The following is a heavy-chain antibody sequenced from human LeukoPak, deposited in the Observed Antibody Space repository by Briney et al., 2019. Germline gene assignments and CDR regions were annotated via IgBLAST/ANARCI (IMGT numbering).Heavy chain of an antibody. J-gene: IGHJ6*02. D-gene: IGHD2-21*01. CDR3: ARGLLGYYYGMDV. Sequence: GGSLRLSCAASGFTVSSNYMSWVRQAPGKGLEWLSVIYSGGSTYYADSVKGRFTISRDNSKNTLYLQMNSLRAEDTAVYYCARGLLGYYYGMDVWGQGTLVTVSS. V-gene: IGHV3-66*01. CDR2: IYSGGST. CDR1: GFTVSSNY.